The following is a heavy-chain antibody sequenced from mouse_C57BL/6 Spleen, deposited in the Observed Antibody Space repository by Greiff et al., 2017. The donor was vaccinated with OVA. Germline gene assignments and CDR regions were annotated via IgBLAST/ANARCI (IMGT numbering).Heavy chain of an antibody. CDR2: ISDGGSYT. D-gene: IGHD2-4*01. CDR1: GFTFSSYA. V-gene: IGHV5-4*01. Sequence: EVQVVESGGGLVKPGGSLKLSCAASGFTFSSYAMSWVRQTPEKRLEWVATISDGGSYTYYPDNVKGRFTISRGNAKNNLYLQMSHLKSEDTAMYYCARGYDYDGYFDVWGTGTTVTVSS. J-gene: IGHJ1*03. CDR3: ARGYDYDGYFDV.